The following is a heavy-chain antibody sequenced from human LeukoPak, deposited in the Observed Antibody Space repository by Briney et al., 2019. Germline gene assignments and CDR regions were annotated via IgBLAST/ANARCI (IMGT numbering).Heavy chain of an antibody. CDR1: GFAFSSYG. J-gene: IGHJ3*02. Sequence: GGSLRLSCAASGFAFSSYGMHWVRQAPGKGLEWVSAISGSGGSTYYADSVKGRFTISRDNSKNTLYLQMNSLRAEDTAVYYCAKNSHIVPAAPNPFDIWGQGTMVTVSS. CDR2: ISGSGGST. D-gene: IGHD2-2*01. CDR3: AKNSHIVPAAPNPFDI. V-gene: IGHV3-23*01.